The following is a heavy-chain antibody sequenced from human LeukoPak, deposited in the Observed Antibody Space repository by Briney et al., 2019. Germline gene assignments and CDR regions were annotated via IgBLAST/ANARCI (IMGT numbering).Heavy chain of an antibody. D-gene: IGHD3-10*01. CDR1: GGSFSGYY. J-gene: IGHJ6*04. Sequence: SETLSLTCAVYGGSFSGYYWSWIRQPPGKGLEWIGEINHSGSTNYNPSLKSRVTISVDTSKNQFSLKLSPVTAADTAVYYCARGLRLVRGAHNGMDVWGKGTTVTVSS. V-gene: IGHV4-34*01. CDR3: ARGLRLVRGAHNGMDV. CDR2: INHSGST.